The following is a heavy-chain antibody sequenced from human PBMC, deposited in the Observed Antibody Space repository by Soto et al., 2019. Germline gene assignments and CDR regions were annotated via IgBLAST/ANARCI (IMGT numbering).Heavy chain of an antibody. Sequence: SGPTLVNPTQTLTLTCTFSGFSLSTSGMCVSWIRQPPGKALEWLALIDWDDDKYYSTSLKTRLTISKDTSKNQVVLTMTNMDPVDTATYYCARTGYRYYYDSSGYHYFDYWGQGTLVTVSS. CDR2: IDWDDDK. CDR1: GFSLSTSGMC. J-gene: IGHJ4*02. V-gene: IGHV2-70*01. D-gene: IGHD3-22*01. CDR3: ARTGYRYYYDSSGYHYFDY.